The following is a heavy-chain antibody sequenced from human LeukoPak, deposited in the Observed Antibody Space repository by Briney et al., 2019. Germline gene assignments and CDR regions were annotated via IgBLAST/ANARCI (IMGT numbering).Heavy chain of an antibody. J-gene: IGHJ4*02. CDR3: ARDPVNSGYYYAH. Sequence: GGSLRLSCAASRDTFCNYWMSWGRQAPGEGPEWVANIKEDGSEKYYMDSMTGRFTISRDNSKNSLYLEMNSLRAEDTAVYYCARDPVNSGYYYAHWGQGTLVTVSS. V-gene: IGHV3-7*01. CDR2: IKEDGSEK. D-gene: IGHD3-22*01. CDR1: RDTFCNYW.